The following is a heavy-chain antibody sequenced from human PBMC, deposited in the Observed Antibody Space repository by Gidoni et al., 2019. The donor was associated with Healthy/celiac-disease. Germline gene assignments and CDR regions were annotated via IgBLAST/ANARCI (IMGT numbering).Heavy chain of an antibody. CDR1: GFTFSSYW. J-gene: IGHJ4*02. Sequence: EVQLVESGGGLFQPGGSLRLPCAASGFTFSSYWLRWGGQGPGKGLGWVANIKQDGREKNYVDSVKGRFTSSRDNAKNSLYLQMKSLRAEDTAVYYCAREGGGPIVVVPAALEFDYWGQGTLVTVSS. D-gene: IGHD2-2*01. CDR3: AREGGGPIVVVPAALEFDY. V-gene: IGHV3-7*01. CDR2: IKQDGREK.